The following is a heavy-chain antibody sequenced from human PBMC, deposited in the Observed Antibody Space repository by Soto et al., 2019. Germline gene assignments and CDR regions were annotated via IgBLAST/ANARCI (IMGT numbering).Heavy chain of an antibody. V-gene: IGHV1-69*13. Sequence: SVEVSCKXSGGTFSSYAISWVRQAPGQGLEWMGGIIPIFGTANYAQKFQGRVTITADESTSTAYMELSSLRSEDTAVYYCARDPPTYYYDSSVRYGMDVWGQGTTVTVS. CDR1: GGTFSSYA. J-gene: IGHJ6*02. D-gene: IGHD3-22*01. CDR3: ARDPPTYYYDSSVRYGMDV. CDR2: IIPIFGTA.